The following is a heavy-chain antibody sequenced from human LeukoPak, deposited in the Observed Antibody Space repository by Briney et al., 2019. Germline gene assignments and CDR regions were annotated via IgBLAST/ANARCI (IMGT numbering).Heavy chain of an antibody. CDR1: GYTFNIYS. V-gene: IGHV1-18*01. J-gene: IGHJ4*02. CDR3: ARAGVDYYAYYFDY. Sequence: ASVKVSCKASGYTFNIYSISWLRRAPGQGLEWMGWISAYNGNTNYAQKLQGRVTMTTDTSTSTAYMELRSLRSDDTAVYYCARAGVDYYAYYFDYWGQGTLVTVSS. CDR2: ISAYNGNT. D-gene: IGHD3-10*01.